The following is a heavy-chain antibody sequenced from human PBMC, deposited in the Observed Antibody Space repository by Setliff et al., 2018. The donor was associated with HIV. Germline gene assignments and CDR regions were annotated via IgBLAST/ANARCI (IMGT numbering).Heavy chain of an antibody. D-gene: IGHD6-19*01. J-gene: IGHJ3*02. Sequence: PSETLSLTCPVSGGSIGTYYWSWIRQPPGKGLEWIGYIYYTGSTNYNPSLKSRVIISVDTSKNQFSLNLSSVTAADTAVYFCARGSPYTSAWYGGGTFDIWGQGTLVTVS. CDR1: GGSIGTYY. V-gene: IGHV4-59*01. CDR2: IYYTGST. CDR3: ARGSPYTSAWYGGGTFDI.